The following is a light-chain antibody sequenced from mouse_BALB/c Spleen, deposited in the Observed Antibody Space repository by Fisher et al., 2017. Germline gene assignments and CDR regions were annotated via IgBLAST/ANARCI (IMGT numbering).Light chain of an antibody. J-gene: IGKJ1*01. CDR1: SSVSSSY. Sequence: DIVITQSPASLAVSLGQRVTMTCSASSSVSSSYLHWYQQKSGASPKPLIHRTSNLASGVPARFSGSGSGTSYSLTINSMEAEDAATYYCQQWSSNPRTFGGGTKLEIK. CDR3: QQWSSNPRT. V-gene: IGKV4-58*01. CDR2: RTS.